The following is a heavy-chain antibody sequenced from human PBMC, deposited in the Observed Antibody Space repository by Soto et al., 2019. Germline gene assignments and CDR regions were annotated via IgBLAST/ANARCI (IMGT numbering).Heavy chain of an antibody. V-gene: IGHV4-4*02. CDR3: ARLGCSSTSCYAGGDAFDI. D-gene: IGHD2-2*01. CDR1: NGSISSSNW. Sequence: QVQLQESGPGLVKPSGTLSLTCAVSNGSISSSNWWSWVRQPPGKGLEWIGEIYHSGSTNYNPSLKSRVTISVDKSKNQFSLKLSSVTAADTAVYYCARLGCSSTSCYAGGDAFDIWGQGTMVTVSS. CDR2: IYHSGST. J-gene: IGHJ3*02.